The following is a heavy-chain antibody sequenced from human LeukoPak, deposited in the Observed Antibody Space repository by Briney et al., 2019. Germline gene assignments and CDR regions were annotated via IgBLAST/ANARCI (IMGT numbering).Heavy chain of an antibody. CDR1: GYTFTSYY. CDR2: INPSGGST. CDR3: ATAEGSGWYPVY. V-gene: IGHV1-46*01. D-gene: IGHD6-19*01. Sequence: ASVEVSCKASGYTFTSYYMHWVRQAPGQGLEWMGIINPSGGSTSYAQKFQGRVTMTEDTSTDTAYMELSSLRSEDTAVYYCATAEGSGWYPVYWGQGTLVTVSS. J-gene: IGHJ4*02.